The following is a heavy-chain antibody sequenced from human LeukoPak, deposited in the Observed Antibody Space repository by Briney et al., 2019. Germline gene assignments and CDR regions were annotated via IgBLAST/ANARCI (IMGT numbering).Heavy chain of an antibody. CDR2: IIPILGIA. CDR3: ARDGITIFGVVPYDAFDI. J-gene: IGHJ3*02. D-gene: IGHD3-3*01. Sequence: SVKVSCKASGGTFSSYAISWVRQAPGQGLEWMGRIIPILGIANYAQKLQGRVTITADKSTSTAYMELSSLRAEDTAVYYCARDGITIFGVVPYDAFDIWGQGTMVTVSS. CDR1: GGTFSSYA. V-gene: IGHV1-69*04.